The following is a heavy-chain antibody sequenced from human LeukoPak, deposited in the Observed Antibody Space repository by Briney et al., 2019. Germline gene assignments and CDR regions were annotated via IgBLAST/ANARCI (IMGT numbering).Heavy chain of an antibody. CDR3: ARASVAARSRATDY. CDR1: GYTFTGYY. V-gene: IGHV1-2*02. J-gene: IGHJ4*02. Sequence: ASVKVSCKASGYTFTGYYMHWVRQAPGQGLEWMGWINPNSGGTNYAQKFQSRVTMTRDTSISTAYMELSRLRSDDTAVYYCARASVAARSRATDYWGQGTLVTVSS. CDR2: INPNSGGT. D-gene: IGHD2-15*01.